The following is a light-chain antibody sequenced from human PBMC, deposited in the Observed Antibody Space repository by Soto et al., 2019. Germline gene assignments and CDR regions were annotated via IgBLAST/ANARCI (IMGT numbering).Light chain of an antibody. CDR1: SSDIGSYNS. V-gene: IGLV2-14*03. Sequence: QSVLTKPASVSGSPGQSIAISCTGTSSDIGSYNSVSWYQQYPGKAPKLMIHDVNNRPLGISDRFSGSKSGNTASLTISGFQSEDEVDYYCSSFTSSTSHVFGTGTNVTV. J-gene: IGLJ1*01. CDR2: DVN. CDR3: SSFTSSTSHV.